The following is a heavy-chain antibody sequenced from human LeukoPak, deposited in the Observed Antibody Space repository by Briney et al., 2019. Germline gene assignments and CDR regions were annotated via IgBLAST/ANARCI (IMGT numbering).Heavy chain of an antibody. CDR1: GFTFSSYG. CDR2: IRYDGSNK. Sequence: PGGSLRLSCAASGFTFSSYGMHWVRQAPGKGLEWVAFIRYDGSNKYYADSVKGRFTISRDNSKNTLYLQMNSLRAEDTAVYYCAKGRAAAGTDYIYYYMDVWGKGTTVTVSS. CDR3: AKGRAAAGTDYIYYYMDV. J-gene: IGHJ6*03. D-gene: IGHD6-13*01. V-gene: IGHV3-30*02.